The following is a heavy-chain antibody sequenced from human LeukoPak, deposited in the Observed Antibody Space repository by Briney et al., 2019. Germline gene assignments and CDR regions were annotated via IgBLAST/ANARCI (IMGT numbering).Heavy chain of an antibody. CDR1: GFTFSSFW. V-gene: IGHV3-7*03. D-gene: IGHD3-9*01. J-gene: IGHJ5*01. CDR3: AKYDSGYSLDS. Sequence: GGSLRLSCGVSGFTFSSFWMSWVRQPPGKGLEWVAKINQAGSEKCHMDPVKGRFTISRDNAKNSLYLQMNSLRAEDTAVYYCAKYDSGYSLDSWGHGILVTVSS. CDR2: INQAGSEK.